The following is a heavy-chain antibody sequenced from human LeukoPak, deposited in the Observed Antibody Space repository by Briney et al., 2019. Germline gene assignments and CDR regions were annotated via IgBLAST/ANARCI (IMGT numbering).Heavy chain of an antibody. D-gene: IGHD6-13*01. J-gene: IGHJ2*01. CDR1: GGSFGGYY. CDR2: INHSGST. CDR3: ARGRRDSSWYWYFDL. V-gene: IGHV4-34*01. Sequence: SETLSLTCAVYGGSFGGYYWSWIRQPPGKGLEWIGEINHSGSTNYNPSLKSRVTISVDTSKNQFSLKLSSVTAADTAVYYCARGRRDSSWYWYFDLWGRGTLVTVSS.